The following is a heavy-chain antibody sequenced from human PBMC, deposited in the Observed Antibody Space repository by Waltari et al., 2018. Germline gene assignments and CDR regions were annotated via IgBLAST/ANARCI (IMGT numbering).Heavy chain of an antibody. V-gene: IGHV4-39*02. CDR1: GDSISNDNYH. CDR3: TTEYSSSSAY. D-gene: IGHD6-6*01. Sequence: QLQLQESGPGLVKPSETLSLTCTVSGDSISNDNYHWAWVRQPPGKGLEWIGSIYYNGNTYYSPSLKSRVTISVDTSKNQFSLRLSSVTAAYTAVYYCTTEYSSSSAYWGQGTLVTVSS. J-gene: IGHJ4*02. CDR2: IYYNGNT.